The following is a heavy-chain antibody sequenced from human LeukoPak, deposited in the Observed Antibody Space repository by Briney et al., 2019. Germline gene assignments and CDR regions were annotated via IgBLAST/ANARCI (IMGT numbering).Heavy chain of an antibody. J-gene: IGHJ4*02. CDR3: ARDRPYFDY. CDR2: VSNSGGST. CDR1: GFTFGSSA. V-gene: IGHV3-23*01. Sequence: GGSLSLSCAASGFTFGSSAMSWVRQAPGKGLECVSAVSNSGGSTFYADSVMGRFTISRDNSRNTLYLQMNSLRAEDTAVYYCARDRPYFDYWGQGTLVTVSS.